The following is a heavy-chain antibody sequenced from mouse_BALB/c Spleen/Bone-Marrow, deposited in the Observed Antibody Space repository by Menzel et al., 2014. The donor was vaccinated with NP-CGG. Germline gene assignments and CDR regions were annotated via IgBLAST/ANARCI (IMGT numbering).Heavy chain of an antibody. D-gene: IGHD4-1*01. V-gene: IGHV14-3*02. J-gene: IGHJ1*01. CDR1: GFNIKDTY. CDR2: IDPANGNT. CDR3: ARGGKLGRGYFDV. Sequence: EVQLQQSGAELVKPGASVKLSCTASGFNIKDTYMHWVKQRPEQGLEWIGRIDPANGNTKYDPKFQGKATITADTSSNTAYLQLSSRTSEDTAVYYCARGGKLGRGYFDVWGAGTTVTVST.